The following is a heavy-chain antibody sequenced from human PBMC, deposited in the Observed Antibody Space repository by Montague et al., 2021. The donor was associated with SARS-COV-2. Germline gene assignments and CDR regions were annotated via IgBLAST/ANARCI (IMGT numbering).Heavy chain of an antibody. V-gene: IGHV3-23*01. D-gene: IGHD6-19*01. J-gene: IGHJ6*02. Sequence: SLRLSCAASGFIFSNYAMTWVRQAPGKGLEWVSTMSGSGVRRDYADSVKGRFTISRDSSKNTLYLQMNSLRVEDTAVYYCAKDTATIRIAVALMDVWGQGPRSSSP. CDR3: AKDTATIRIAVALMDV. CDR1: GFIFSNYA. CDR2: MSGSGVRR.